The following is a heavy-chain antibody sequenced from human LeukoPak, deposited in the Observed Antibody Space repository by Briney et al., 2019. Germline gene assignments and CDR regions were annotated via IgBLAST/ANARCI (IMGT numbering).Heavy chain of an antibody. Sequence: GESLKISCKGSGYTFTSYWIAWVRQMPGKGLEWMGIIYPGDSDTRYSPSFQGQVTISADKSISTAYLQWSSLKASDTAMYYCARHFTLYSGIYYMDVWAKGPRSPSP. CDR3: ARHFTLYSGIYYMDV. CDR2: IYPGDSDT. D-gene: IGHD1-26*01. J-gene: IGHJ6*03. V-gene: IGHV5-51*01. CDR1: GYTFTSYW.